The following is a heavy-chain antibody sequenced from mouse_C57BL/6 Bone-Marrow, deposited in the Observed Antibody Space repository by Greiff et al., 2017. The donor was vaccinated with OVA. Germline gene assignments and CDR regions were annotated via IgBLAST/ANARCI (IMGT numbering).Heavy chain of an antibody. D-gene: IGHD2-3*01. CDR2: IDPEDGDT. Sequence: EVKVVESGAELVRPGASVKLSCTASGFNIKDYYMHWVKQRPEQGLEWIGRIDPEDGDTEYAPKFQGKATMTADTSSNTAYLQLSSLTSEDTAVYYCTTCLYDGYAMDYWGQGTSVTVSS. CDR1: GFNIKDYY. V-gene: IGHV14-1*01. J-gene: IGHJ4*01. CDR3: TTCLYDGYAMDY.